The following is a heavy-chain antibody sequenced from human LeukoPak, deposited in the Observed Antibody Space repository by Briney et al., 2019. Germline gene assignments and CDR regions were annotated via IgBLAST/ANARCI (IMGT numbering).Heavy chain of an antibody. J-gene: IGHJ6*02. CDR1: GYSISSGYY. CDR3: ARPLQDYYYGMDV. D-gene: IGHD4-11*01. V-gene: IGHV4-38-2*02. Sequence: SSETLSLTCTVSGYSISSGYYWGWIRQPPGKGLEWIGSIYHSGSTYYNPSLKSRVTVSVDTSKNQFSLKLSSVTAADTAVYYCARPLQDYYYGMDVWGQGTTVTVSS. CDR2: IYHSGST.